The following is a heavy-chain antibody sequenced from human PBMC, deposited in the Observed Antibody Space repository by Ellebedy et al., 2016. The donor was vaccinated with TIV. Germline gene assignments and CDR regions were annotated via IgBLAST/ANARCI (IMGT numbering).Heavy chain of an antibody. CDR2: ISTYYGNT. V-gene: IGHV1-18*01. J-gene: IGHJ4*02. CDR3: ARGSDSAIPQFDY. D-gene: IGHD2-2*02. Sequence: ASVKVSCKASGYIFISYGINWVRQAPGQGLEWMGWISTYYGNTNYAQNLQGRVTMTTDTSTSTAYMELRSLTFDDTAVYYCARGSDSAIPQFDYWGQGIQVNVS. CDR1: GYIFISYG.